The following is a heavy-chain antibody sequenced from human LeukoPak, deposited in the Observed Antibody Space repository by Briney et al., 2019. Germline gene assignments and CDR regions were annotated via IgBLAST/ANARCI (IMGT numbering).Heavy chain of an antibody. D-gene: IGHD3-22*01. J-gene: IGHJ3*02. Sequence: PSETLSLTCTVSDGSISNYYWSWVRQPPGKGLEWIAYIDNSGSTNYNPSLRSRVTISIDTSRNQFSLKLSSVTAADTAVYYCARTDYYDSSVIYYYALDIWGQGTMVTVSS. CDR1: DGSISNYY. V-gene: IGHV4-59*01. CDR2: IDNSGST. CDR3: ARTDYYDSSVIYYYALDI.